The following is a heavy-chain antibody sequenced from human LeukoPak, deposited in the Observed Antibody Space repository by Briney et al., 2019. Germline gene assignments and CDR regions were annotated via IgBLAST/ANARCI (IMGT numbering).Heavy chain of an antibody. CDR3: ARTYGEVAFDM. CDR2: IKQVGSET. D-gene: IGHD4-17*01. Sequence: GGSLRLSCAASGFTFSSYWMSWVRQAPGKGLEWVANIKQVGSETYYVESVKGRFTISRDNAKNSLYLQMNSLRADDTAVYYCARTYGEVAFDMWGQGTMATVSS. J-gene: IGHJ3*02. CDR1: GFTFSSYW. V-gene: IGHV3-7*01.